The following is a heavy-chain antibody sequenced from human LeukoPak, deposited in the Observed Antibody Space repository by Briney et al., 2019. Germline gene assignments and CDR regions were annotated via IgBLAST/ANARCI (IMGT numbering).Heavy chain of an antibody. CDR1: GGSISSGSYY. CDR2: IYTSGST. CDR3: ARAYDFWSGSLGY. V-gene: IGHV4-61*02. J-gene: IGHJ4*02. D-gene: IGHD3-3*01. Sequence: SQTRSLTRTVSGGSISSGSYYWSWIRQPAGKGLEWIGRIYTSGSTNYNPSLKSRVTISVDTSKNQFSLKLSSVTAADTAVYYCARAYDFWSGSLGYWGQGTLVTVSS.